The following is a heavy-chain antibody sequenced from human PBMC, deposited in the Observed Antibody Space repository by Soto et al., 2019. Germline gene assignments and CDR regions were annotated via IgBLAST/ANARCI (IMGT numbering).Heavy chain of an antibody. D-gene: IGHD1-26*01. CDR2: ISTYNDNT. J-gene: IGHJ4*02. V-gene: IGHV1-18*04. CDR1: GYTFPDYG. CDR3: ARGIHPEWEL. Sequence: QVQLVQSGAEVKKPGASVKVSCKASGYTFPDYGITWVRQAPGQGLEWMGWISTYNDNTNYAQKFQGRVTMTADTSTSTAYMELRSRRSDDTAVYYWARGIHPEWELGGQGTLVTVSS.